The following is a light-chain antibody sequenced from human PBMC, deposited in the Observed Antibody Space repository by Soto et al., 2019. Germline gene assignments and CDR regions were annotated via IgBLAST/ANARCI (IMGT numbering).Light chain of an antibody. J-gene: IGKJ5*01. Sequence: EVFLTQSPATLSLSPGERVTLSCRASQSVTTYLAWYQQKPGQPPRLFIYDASTRATGVPARFSGSGSGTDFSLTISSLEPEDFAIYYCQQRSNWPPSITFGQGTRLEIK. V-gene: IGKV3-11*01. CDR1: QSVTTY. CDR3: QQRSNWPPSIT. CDR2: DAS.